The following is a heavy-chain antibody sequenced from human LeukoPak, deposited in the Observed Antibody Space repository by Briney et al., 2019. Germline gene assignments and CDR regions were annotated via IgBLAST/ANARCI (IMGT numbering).Heavy chain of an antibody. J-gene: IGHJ4*02. CDR1: AFTVSTNY. D-gene: IGHD5-24*01. V-gene: IGHV3-53*04. Sequence: GGSLRLSCAASAFTVSTNYMSWVRQAPGKGLEWVSAIYSGGRTNYADSVKGRFTISRHNSKNTVHLQMNSLRAEDTAVYYCARDNIDGYNPAYLDFWGQGTLVTVSS. CDR2: IYSGGRT. CDR3: ARDNIDGYNPAYLDF.